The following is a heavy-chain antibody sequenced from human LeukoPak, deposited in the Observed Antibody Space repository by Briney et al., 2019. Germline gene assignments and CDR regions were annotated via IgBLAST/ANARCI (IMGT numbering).Heavy chain of an antibody. J-gene: IGHJ4*02. V-gene: IGHV3-21*01. D-gene: IGHD1-1*01. CDR1: GFTFSDYF. Sequence: GGCLRLSCAASGFTFSDYFMNWVRQAPGKGLEWVSSISRSSSYIYYADSVKGRFTISRDNAKNSLYLQMNRLRAEDTAVYYCARDLEVEGTGPTLWGQGTLVTVSS. CDR2: ISRSSSYI. CDR3: ARDLEVEGTGPTL.